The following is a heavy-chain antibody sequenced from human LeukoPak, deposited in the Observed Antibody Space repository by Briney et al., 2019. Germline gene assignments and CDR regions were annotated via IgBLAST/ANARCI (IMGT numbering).Heavy chain of an antibody. CDR1: GHTFTDYY. CDR3: ASYASGYNWLRV. CDR2: IHPRSGDT. D-gene: IGHD1-1*01. J-gene: IGHJ4*02. V-gene: IGHV1-2*02. Sequence: ASVKVSCKASGHTFTDYYMHWVRQAPGQGLEWMGWIHPRSGDTKYAQIFQGRVTVTRDTSISTAYMELTRLRSDDTAAYFCASYASGYNWLRVWGQGTLVTVSS.